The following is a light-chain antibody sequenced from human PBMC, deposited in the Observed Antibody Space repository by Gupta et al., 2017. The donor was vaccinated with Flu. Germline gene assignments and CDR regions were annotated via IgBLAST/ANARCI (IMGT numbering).Light chain of an antibody. CDR2: S. Sequence: IQMAQFPSSLSASVVDRVTITFRASQDIANYLNWYQQRPGKAPKLLISSVKNEVPSRFSASGSGTDFTLTIRGLQPEDSATYYCQQSHSTLWTFGQGTKVEV. CDR1: QDIANY. CDR3: QQSHSTLWT. V-gene: IGKV1-39*01. J-gene: IGKJ1*01.